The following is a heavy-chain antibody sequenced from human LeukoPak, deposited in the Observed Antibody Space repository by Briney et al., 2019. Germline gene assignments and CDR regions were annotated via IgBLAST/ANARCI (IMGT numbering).Heavy chain of an antibody. Sequence: SGSSLRLSCAASGFTFSSYGMHGVRQAPGRGREGVAVMWYDGCNKYYANSVKGRFTNSTHNSKTTLYLRMNSLRAEDTAVYYCARAHDPYYYDSSGYPLYWYFDLWGRGTLVTVSS. V-gene: IGHV3-33*01. CDR2: MWYDGCNK. D-gene: IGHD3-22*01. CDR1: GFTFSSYG. CDR3: ARAHDPYYYDSSGYPLYWYFDL. J-gene: IGHJ2*01.